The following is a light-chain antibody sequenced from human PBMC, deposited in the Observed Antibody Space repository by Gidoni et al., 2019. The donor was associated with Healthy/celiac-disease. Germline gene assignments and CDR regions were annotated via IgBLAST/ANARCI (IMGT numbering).Light chain of an antibody. V-gene: IGKV1-5*03. Sequence: DIQITQSPSTLSASVGDRVTITCRASQSISSWLAWYQQKPGTAPKLLIYKASSLESGVPSRFSGSGSGTEFTLTISSLQPDDFATYYCQQYNSYSVYSFGQGTKLEIK. CDR1: QSISSW. J-gene: IGKJ2*03. CDR2: KAS. CDR3: QQYNSYSVYS.